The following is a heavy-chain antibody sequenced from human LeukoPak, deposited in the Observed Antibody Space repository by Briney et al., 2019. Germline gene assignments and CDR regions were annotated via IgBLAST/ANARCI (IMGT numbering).Heavy chain of an antibody. J-gene: IGHJ3*02. Sequence: SETLSLTCTVSGGSISSSSYYWGWIRQPPGKGLEWIGSIYYSGSTYYNPSLKSRVTISVDTSKNQFSLKLSSVTAADTAVYYCAGHGGGSYDILTGYYARRGAFDIWGQGTMVTVSS. CDR2: IYYSGST. CDR1: GGSISSSSYY. V-gene: IGHV4-39*01. D-gene: IGHD3-9*01. CDR3: AGHGGGSYDILTGYYARRGAFDI.